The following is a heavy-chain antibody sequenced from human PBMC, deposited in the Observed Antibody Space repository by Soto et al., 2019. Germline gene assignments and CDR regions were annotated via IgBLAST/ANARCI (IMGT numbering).Heavy chain of an antibody. CDR2: IWYDGSNK. Sequence: GGSLRLSCAASGFTFSSYGMHWVRQAPGKGLEWVAVIWYDGSNKYYADSVKGRFTISRDNSKNTLYLQMNSLRAEDTAVYYCARDLGVLRFLEWLFHNWGQGTLVTVSS. J-gene: IGHJ4*02. D-gene: IGHD3-3*01. CDR3: ARDLGVLRFLEWLFHN. V-gene: IGHV3-33*01. CDR1: GFTFSSYG.